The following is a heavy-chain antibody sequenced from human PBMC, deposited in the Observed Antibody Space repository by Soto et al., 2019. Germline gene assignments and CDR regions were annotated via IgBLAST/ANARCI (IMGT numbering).Heavy chain of an antibody. Sequence: PSETLSLTCTVSGDSISSYYWSWIRQPPGKGLEWIGYIYYSGTTNYNPSLKSRVTISVDTSKNQFSLKLRSATAADTAVYYCARDRRYSYGPPSAFQIWGQGTRVTVSS. J-gene: IGHJ3*02. V-gene: IGHV4-59*01. CDR2: IYYSGTT. D-gene: IGHD5-18*01. CDR1: GDSISSYY. CDR3: ARDRRYSYGPPSAFQI.